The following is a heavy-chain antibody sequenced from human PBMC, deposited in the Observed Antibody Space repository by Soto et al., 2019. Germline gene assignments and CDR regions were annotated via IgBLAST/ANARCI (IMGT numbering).Heavy chain of an antibody. CDR1: GGTLSSYT. Sequence: QVQLVQSGAEVKKPGSSVRVSCTASGGTLSSYTISWVRQAPGQGLEWMGRIVPVLGIANYAQNFQGRVTISAVTITSKAYMELSSLRSEDTAVYYCASCGGDCYSSGMDAWGQGTTVTVSS. D-gene: IGHD2-21*02. J-gene: IGHJ6*02. CDR2: IVPVLGIA. CDR3: ASCGGDCYSSGMDA. V-gene: IGHV1-69*02.